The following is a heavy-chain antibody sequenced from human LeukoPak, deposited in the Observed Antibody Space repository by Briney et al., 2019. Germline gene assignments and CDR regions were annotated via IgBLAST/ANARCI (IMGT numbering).Heavy chain of an antibody. CDR3: STRGGSTSSLDS. Sequence: SVKVSCKASRGTFSNLASSWVRHAPGQGLEWMGGIIPAFGTPSYPQRFHGRVTISTDESTSSVYMELSGLRSEDTAVYYCSTRGGSTSSLDSWGQGTLV. J-gene: IGHJ4*02. CDR1: RGTFSNLA. CDR2: IIPAFGTP. D-gene: IGHD6-6*01. V-gene: IGHV1-69*05.